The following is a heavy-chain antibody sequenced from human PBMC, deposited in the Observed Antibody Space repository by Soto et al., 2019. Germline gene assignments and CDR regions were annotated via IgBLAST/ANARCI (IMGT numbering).Heavy chain of an antibody. J-gene: IGHJ5*02. V-gene: IGHV2-5*01. CDR1: GFSLRNGGVG. CDR3: AHRGYGDYPRDNWFDA. D-gene: IGHD4-17*01. Sequence: QITLKESGPTLVKPTQTLTLTCTFSGFSLRNGGVGVGWIRQPPGKALEWLALIYWNDDTRYSPSLKSRLTITMDTSNNRVLLTLANMDPVDTATYYCAHRGYGDYPRDNWFDAWGQGTLVTVSS. CDR2: IYWNDDT.